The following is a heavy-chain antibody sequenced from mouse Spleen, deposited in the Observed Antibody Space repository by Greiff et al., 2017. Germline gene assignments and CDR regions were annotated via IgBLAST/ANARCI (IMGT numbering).Heavy chain of an antibody. J-gene: IGHJ1*01. V-gene: IGHV3-6*01. D-gene: IGHD4-1*01. CDR2: ISYDGSN. CDR3: AREAGTHWYFDV. Sequence: VQLQQSGPGLVKPSQSLSLTCSVTGYSITSGYYWNWIRQFPGNKLEWMGYISYDGSNNYNPSLKNRISITRDTSKNQFFLKLNSVTTEDTATYYCAREAGTHWYFDVWGAGTTVTVSS. CDR1: GYSITSGYY.